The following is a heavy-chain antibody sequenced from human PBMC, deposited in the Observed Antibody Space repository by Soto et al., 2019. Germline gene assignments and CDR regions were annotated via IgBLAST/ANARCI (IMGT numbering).Heavy chain of an antibody. Sequence: QVQLGQSGAEGMKPGSRVKASSRASGGPSSVNATRGVRQAPGQGLGWRGGIIPIFGTANYAQKFLGRVTITADESTSTAYMELSSLRSEDTAVYYCARGSSSGAVTPDDYWGQGTLVTVSS. D-gene: IGHD6-25*01. CDR3: ARGSSSGAVTPDDY. V-gene: IGHV1-69*01. J-gene: IGHJ4*02. CDR2: IIPIFGTA. CDR1: GGPSSVNA.